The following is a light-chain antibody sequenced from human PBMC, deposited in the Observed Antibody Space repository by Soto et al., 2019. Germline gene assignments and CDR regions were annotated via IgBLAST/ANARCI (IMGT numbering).Light chain of an antibody. CDR1: SGDVGGSKY. J-gene: IGLJ2*01. V-gene: IGLV2-8*01. CDR2: EVN. Sequence: QSALTQPPSASGSSGRSVTISCTGTSGDVGGSKYVSWYRQHPGKAPKLMIFEVNKRPSWVPDRFSGSKSGNTASLTVSGLQAEDEAEYYCSSYAGTNNVVFGGGTKVTVL. CDR3: SSYAGTNNVV.